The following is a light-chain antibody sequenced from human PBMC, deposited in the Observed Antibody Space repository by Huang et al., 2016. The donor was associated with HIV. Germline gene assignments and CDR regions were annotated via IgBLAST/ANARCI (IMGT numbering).Light chain of an antibody. CDR3: QQYQDWPRT. CDR1: QSVSSN. Sequence: EIVMTQSPGTLSLSPGERATLSCRPSQSVSSNLAWYQHKPGQAPRLRIYGASTRATGVPARFSGSGSGTEFNLTISSLQSDDFVVDYRQQYQDWPRTFGQGTKVEIK. V-gene: IGKV3-15*01. J-gene: IGKJ1*01. CDR2: GAS.